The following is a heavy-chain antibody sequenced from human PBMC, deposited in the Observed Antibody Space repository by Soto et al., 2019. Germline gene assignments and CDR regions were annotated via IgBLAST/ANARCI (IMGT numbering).Heavy chain of an antibody. CDR3: AADQPLAVAGHFDY. CDR2: IVVGSGNT. Sequence: QMQLVQSGPEVKKPGTSVKVSCKASGFTFTSSAVQWVRPARGQRLEWIGWIVVGSGNTNYAQKFQERVTITRDMSTSTAYMELSSLRSEDTAVYYCAADQPLAVAGHFDYWGQGTLVTVSS. D-gene: IGHD6-19*01. CDR1: GFTFTSSA. V-gene: IGHV1-58*01. J-gene: IGHJ4*02.